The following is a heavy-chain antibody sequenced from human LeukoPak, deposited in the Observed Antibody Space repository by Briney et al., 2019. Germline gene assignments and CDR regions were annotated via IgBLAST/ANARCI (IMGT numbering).Heavy chain of an antibody. CDR1: GGSISSGDYY. CDR3: ARDDRYDSSGYPGGV. V-gene: IGHV4-30-4*08. D-gene: IGHD3-22*01. J-gene: IGHJ3*01. Sequence: SETLSLTCTVSGGSISSGDYYWSWIRQPPGKGLEWIGYIYYSGSTYYNPSLKSRVTISVDTSKNQFSLKLSSVTAADTAVYYCARDDRYDSSGYPGGVWGQGTMVTVSS. CDR2: IYYSGST.